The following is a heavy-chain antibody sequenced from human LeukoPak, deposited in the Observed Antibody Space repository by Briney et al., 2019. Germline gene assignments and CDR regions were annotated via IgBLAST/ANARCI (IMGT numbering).Heavy chain of an antibody. J-gene: IGHJ4*02. CDR1: GFTFSSYG. CDR2: IWYGGSNK. CDR3: AAEDTAMVIGY. V-gene: IGHV3-33*08. Sequence: GGSLRLSCAASGFTFSSYGMHWVRQAPGKGLEWVAVIWYGGSNKYYADSVKGRFTISRDNSKNTLYLQMNSLRAEDTAVYYCAAEDTAMVIGYWGQGTLVTVSS. D-gene: IGHD5-18*01.